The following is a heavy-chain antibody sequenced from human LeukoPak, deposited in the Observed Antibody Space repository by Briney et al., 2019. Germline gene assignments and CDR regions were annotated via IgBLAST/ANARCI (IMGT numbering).Heavy chain of an antibody. CDR2: ISWNSGSI. CDR1: GFTDSSNY. J-gene: IGHJ4*02. Sequence: PGGSLRLSGAASGFTDSSNYMSWVRQAPGKGLEWVSGISWNSGSIGYADSVKGRFTISRDNAKNSLYLQMNSLRAEDMALYYCAKAQMMATITQPFDYWGQGTLVTVSS. D-gene: IGHD5-24*01. CDR3: AKAQMMATITQPFDY. V-gene: IGHV3-9*03.